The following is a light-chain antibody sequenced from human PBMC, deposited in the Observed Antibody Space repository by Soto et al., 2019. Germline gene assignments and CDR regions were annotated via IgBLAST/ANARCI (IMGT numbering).Light chain of an antibody. CDR1: QSVSSNY. CDR3: HHYGSSPRT. J-gene: IGKJ1*01. CDR2: GAS. Sequence: EIVLTQSPGTLSLSPGDRATLSCRASQSVSSNYLAWYQQKPGQAPRLLIYGASMRATGIPDRFSASGSGTDFTLTIRRLEHEDFAMYFCHHYGSSPRTFGQGTKVEIK. V-gene: IGKV3-20*01.